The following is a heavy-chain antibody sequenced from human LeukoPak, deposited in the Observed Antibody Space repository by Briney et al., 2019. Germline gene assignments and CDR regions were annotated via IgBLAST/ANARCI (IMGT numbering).Heavy chain of an antibody. CDR1: GFSFDIYS. V-gene: IGHV3-21*01. Sequence: GGSLRLSCAASGFSFDIYSMNWVRQAPGKGLEWVSSISSSSSYIYYADSVKGRFTISRDNAKNTLYLQMNSLRVEDTAVYFCARGGFSHALDVWGQGTVVTVSS. D-gene: IGHD5-12*01. CDR3: ARGGFSHALDV. CDR2: ISSSSSYI. J-gene: IGHJ3*01.